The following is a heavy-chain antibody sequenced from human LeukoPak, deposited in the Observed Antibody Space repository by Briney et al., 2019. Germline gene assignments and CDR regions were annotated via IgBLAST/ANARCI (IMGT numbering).Heavy chain of an antibody. CDR1: GYAFSRIT. J-gene: IGHJ3*02. CDR3: ASPSSSYHDAFDI. V-gene: IGHV1-18*01. CDR2: ISLYNGNT. Sequence: ASVKVSCKASGYAFSRITISWVRQAPEQGLEWMGWISLYNGNTNYAQKFQGSVTMTRDTSTTTVSMELRSLRSDDTAVYYCASPSSSYHDAFDIWGQGTMVTVSS. D-gene: IGHD6-13*01.